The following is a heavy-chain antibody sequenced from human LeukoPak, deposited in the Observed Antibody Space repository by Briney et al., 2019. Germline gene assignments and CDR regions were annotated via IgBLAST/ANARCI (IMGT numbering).Heavy chain of an antibody. V-gene: IGHV3-23*01. CDR3: AKGPFPTENYYFDY. J-gene: IGHJ4*02. CDR2: ISGRGGST. D-gene: IGHD1-7*01. CDR1: GFTFSSYA. Sequence: GGSLRLSCAASGFTFSSYAMSWVRHAPGEGLEWVSAISGRGGSTFYADSVKGRFTISRDNSKNTLYLQMNSLRAEDTAVYYCAKGPFPTENYYFDYWGQGTLVTVSS.